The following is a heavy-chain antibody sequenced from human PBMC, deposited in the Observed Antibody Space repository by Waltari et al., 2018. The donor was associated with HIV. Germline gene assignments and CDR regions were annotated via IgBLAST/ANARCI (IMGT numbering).Heavy chain of an antibody. CDR2: NNPNSGGT. J-gene: IGHJ4*02. Sequence: QVQLVQSGAEVKKPGASVKVSCKASGYTFTGYYMHWVRQAPGQGLEWVGWNNPNSGGTNYAQKFQGRVTMTRDTSISTAYMELSRLRSDDTAVYYCARTFLYCSGGTCYFDYWGQGTLVTVSS. V-gene: IGHV1-2*02. D-gene: IGHD2-15*01. CDR1: GYTFTGYY. CDR3: ARTFLYCSGGTCYFDY.